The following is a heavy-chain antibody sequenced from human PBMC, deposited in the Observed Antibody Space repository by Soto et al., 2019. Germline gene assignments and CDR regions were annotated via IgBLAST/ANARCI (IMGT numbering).Heavy chain of an antibody. CDR3: AHRPRGYAYYFDY. D-gene: IGHD5-12*01. V-gene: IGHV2-5*02. Sequence: QITLKESGPTLVKPTQTLTLTCTFSGFSLSTRGVAVSWFRQPPGKALEWLALIYWDEDKWYSPSLKSRLTITDDTSKNQVVLAVTNMDPVDTATYYCAHRPRGYAYYFDYWGQGTLVTVSS. CDR2: IYWDEDK. J-gene: IGHJ4*02. CDR1: GFSLSTRGVA.